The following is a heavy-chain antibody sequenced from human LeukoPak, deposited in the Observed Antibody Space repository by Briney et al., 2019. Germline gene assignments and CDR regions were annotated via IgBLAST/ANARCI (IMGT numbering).Heavy chain of an antibody. CDR3: ARYGQDSSGYNYFDS. D-gene: IGHD3-22*01. CDR1: GFTFSSYA. CDR2: ISSSGSTI. Sequence: GGSLRLSCAASGFTFSSYAMSWVRQAPGKGLEWVSYISSSGSTIYYADSVKGRFTISRDNGKNSIYLQMDSLRVEDTAVYYCARYGQDSSGYNYFDSWGQGTLVTVSS. V-gene: IGHV3-48*04. J-gene: IGHJ4*02.